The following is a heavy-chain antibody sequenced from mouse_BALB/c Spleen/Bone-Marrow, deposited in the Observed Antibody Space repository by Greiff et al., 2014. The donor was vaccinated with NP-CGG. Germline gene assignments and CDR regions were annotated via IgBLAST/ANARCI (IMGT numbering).Heavy chain of an antibody. CDR1: GYTFTSYV. CDR3: ARQGVDYFDY. CDR2: ISLYNDGT. Sequence: EVQLQQSGPDLVKPGASVKMSCKASGYTFTSYVMHWVKRKPGQGLEWIGYISLYNDGTKYNEKFKVKATLTSDKSSGTAYMELSSLTSEDSAVYYCARQGVDYFDYWGQGTTLTVSS. J-gene: IGHJ2*01. V-gene: IGHV1-14*01.